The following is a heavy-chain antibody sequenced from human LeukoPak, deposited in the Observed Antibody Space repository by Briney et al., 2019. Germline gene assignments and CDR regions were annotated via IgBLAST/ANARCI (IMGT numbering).Heavy chain of an antibody. V-gene: IGHV4-59*01. CDR3: ARLRWLQLIDY. J-gene: IGHJ4*02. CDR1: GGSIRSYY. CDR2: IYYSGST. D-gene: IGHD5-24*01. Sequence: SETLSLTCTGSGGSIRSYYWSWIRQPPGKGLEWIGYIYYSGSTNYNPSLKSRVTISVDTSKNQFSLKLSSVTAADTAVYYCARLRWLQLIDYWGQGTLVTVSS.